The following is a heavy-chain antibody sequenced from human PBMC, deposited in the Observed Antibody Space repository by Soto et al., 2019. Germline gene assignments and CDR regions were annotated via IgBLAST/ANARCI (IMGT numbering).Heavy chain of an antibody. CDR1: GGSISSYY. V-gene: IGHV4-59*01. D-gene: IGHD2-2*02. Sequence: SETLSLTCTVSGGSISSYYWSWIRQPPGKGLEWIGYIYYSGSTNYNPSLKSRVTISVDTSKNQFSLKLSSVTAADTAVYYCARESPGGVVVPAAIRSRAFDIWGQGTMVTVSS. CDR3: ARESPGGVVVPAAIRSRAFDI. J-gene: IGHJ3*02. CDR2: IYYSGST.